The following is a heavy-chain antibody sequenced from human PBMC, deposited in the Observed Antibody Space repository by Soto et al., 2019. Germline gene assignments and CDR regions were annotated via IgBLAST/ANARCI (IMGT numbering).Heavy chain of an antibody. CDR2: IKSKIDGGTT. CDR1: SVSNAW. D-gene: IGHD4-17*01. Sequence: SVSNAWMNWVRQAPGKGLEWGGRIKSKIDGGTTDYAAPVKGRFTISRDDSKNTLYLQMNSLKTEDTALYYCFTERGDYRSYYSGMDVWGQGTTVTVSS. CDR3: FTERGDYRSYYSGMDV. V-gene: IGHV3-15*07. J-gene: IGHJ6*02.